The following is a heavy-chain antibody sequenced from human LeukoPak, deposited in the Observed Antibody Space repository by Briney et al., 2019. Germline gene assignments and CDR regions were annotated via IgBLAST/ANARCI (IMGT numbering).Heavy chain of an antibody. D-gene: IGHD3-22*01. CDR1: GFTFSSYA. V-gene: IGHV3-30-3*02. J-gene: IGHJ4*02. CDR2: ISYDGSNK. CDR3: AKEYYYDSSGYYQDFDY. Sequence: GGSLRLSCAASGFTFSSYAMHWVRQAPGKGLEWVAVISYDGSNKYYADSVKGRFTISRDNSKNTLYLQMNSLRAEDTAVYYCAKEYYYDSSGYYQDFDYWGQGTLVTVSS.